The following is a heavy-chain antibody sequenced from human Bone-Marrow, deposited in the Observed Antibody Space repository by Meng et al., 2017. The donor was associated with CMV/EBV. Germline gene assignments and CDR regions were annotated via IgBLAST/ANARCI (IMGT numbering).Heavy chain of an antibody. CDR2: INSDGSST. V-gene: IGHV3-74*01. CDR1: GFTFSSYW. J-gene: IGHJ6*02. Sequence: GESLKISCAASGFTFSSYWMHWVRQAPGKGLVWVSRINSDGSSTSYADSVKGRFTISRDNSKNTLYLQMNSLRAEDTAVYYCAKGPTEGMDVWGQGTMVTVSS. CDR3: AKGPTEGMDV.